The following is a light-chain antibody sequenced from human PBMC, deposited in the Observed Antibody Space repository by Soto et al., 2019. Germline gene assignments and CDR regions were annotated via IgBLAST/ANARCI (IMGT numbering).Light chain of an antibody. J-gene: IGKJ5*01. CDR2: DAS. V-gene: IGKV3-15*01. CDR1: QSVKTF. CDR3: QQYHKWPPIT. Sequence: EIVLTQSPSALSLSPGERATLSCRASQSVKTFLVWYQQRPGQAPRLLIYDASNRATGIPARFSGSGSGTEFTLTISSLQSEDFAVYYCQQYHKWPPITFGQGTRLEIK.